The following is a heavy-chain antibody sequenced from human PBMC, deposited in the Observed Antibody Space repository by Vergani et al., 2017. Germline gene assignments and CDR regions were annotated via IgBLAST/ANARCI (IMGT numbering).Heavy chain of an antibody. J-gene: IGHJ6*02. CDR1: GGSISSYY. D-gene: IGHD1-14*01. Sequence: QVQLQESGPGLVKPSETLSLTCTVSGGSISSYYWSWIRQPPGKGLEWIGYIYYSGSTNYNPSLKSRVTISVDTSKNQFSLKLSSVTAADTAVYYCARATALVYAYYGMDVWGQGTTVTVSS. V-gene: IGHV4-59*01. CDR2: IYYSGST. CDR3: ARATALVYAYYGMDV.